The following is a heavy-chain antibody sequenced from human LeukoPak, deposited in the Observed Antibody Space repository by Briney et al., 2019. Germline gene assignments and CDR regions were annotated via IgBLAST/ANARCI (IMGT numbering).Heavy chain of an antibody. CDR3: ARDPYCGGDCPAIY. J-gene: IGHJ4*02. CDR2: INPNSGGT. D-gene: IGHD2-21*01. CDR1: GYTFTGYY. Sequence: GASVKVSCKASGYTFTGYYIHWVRQAPGQGLEWMGRINPNSGGTNYAQKFQGRVTITADKSTSTAYMELSSLRSEDTAVYYCARDPYCGGDCPAIYWGQGTLVTVSS. V-gene: IGHV1-2*06.